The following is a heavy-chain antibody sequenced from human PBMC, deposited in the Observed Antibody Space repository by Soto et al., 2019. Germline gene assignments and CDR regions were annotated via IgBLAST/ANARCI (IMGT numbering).Heavy chain of an antibody. Sequence: ASVKVSCKASGYTFTGYYMHWVRQAPGQGLEWMGWINPNSGGTNYAQKFQGWVTMTRDTSISTAYMELSRLRSDDTAVYYCARETTRKYYYGMDVWGQGTTVTLSS. CDR1: GYTFTGYY. V-gene: IGHV1-2*04. J-gene: IGHJ6*02. CDR3: ARETTRKYYYGMDV. CDR2: INPNSGGT.